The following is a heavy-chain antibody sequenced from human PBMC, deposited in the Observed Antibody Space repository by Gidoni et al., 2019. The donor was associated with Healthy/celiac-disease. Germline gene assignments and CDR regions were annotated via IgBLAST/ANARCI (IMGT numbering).Heavy chain of an antibody. Sequence: EVQLVESGGGLVKPGGSLRLSCAASGFTFSSYSMTWVRQAPGKGLEWVSSISSSSSYIYYADSVKGRFTISRDNAKNSLYLQMNSLRAEDTAVYYCARARGLYSSGWYVDYWGQGTLVTVSA. CDR2: ISSSSSYI. CDR3: ARARGLYSSGWYVDY. J-gene: IGHJ4*02. V-gene: IGHV3-21*01. CDR1: GFTFSSYS. D-gene: IGHD6-19*01.